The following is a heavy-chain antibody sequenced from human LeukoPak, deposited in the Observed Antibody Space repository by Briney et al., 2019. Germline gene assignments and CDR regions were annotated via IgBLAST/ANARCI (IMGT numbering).Heavy chain of an antibody. Sequence: PGGSLRLSCAASGFTFSDYYMSWIRQAPGKGLEWVSYISSSGSTIYYADSVKGRFTISRDNAKNSLYLQMNSLRAEDTAVHYCAVDLEYSSLEYYYYYGMDVWGQGTTVTVSS. D-gene: IGHD6-6*01. J-gene: IGHJ6*02. CDR3: AVDLEYSSLEYYYYYGMDV. CDR2: ISSSGSTI. CDR1: GFTFSDYY. V-gene: IGHV3-11*04.